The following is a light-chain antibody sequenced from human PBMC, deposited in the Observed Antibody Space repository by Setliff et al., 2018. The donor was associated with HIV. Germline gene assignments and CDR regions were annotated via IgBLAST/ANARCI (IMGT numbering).Light chain of an antibody. V-gene: IGKV3-11*01. CDR3: QQRSRWPLT. CDR1: QSVSSN. CDR2: DVS. J-gene: IGKJ4*01. Sequence: EIVLTQSPATLSLSPGERATLSCRASQSVSSNLAWYQQKFGQAPRLLIFDVSNRATGIPARFSGSGSGTDFTLTISNLEPEDFAVYFCQQRSRWPLTFGGGTKVDIK.